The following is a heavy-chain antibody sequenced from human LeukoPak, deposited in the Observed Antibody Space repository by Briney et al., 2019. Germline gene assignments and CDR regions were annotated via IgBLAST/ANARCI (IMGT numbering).Heavy chain of an antibody. J-gene: IGHJ3*02. CDR2: ISTYNGNT. Sequence: ASLKVSCKVSGYTFNNYGVSWVRQALGQGLECMGWISTYNGNTNYAQRLQDRVTITTDTSTSTVYRELRSLRSDDTAMYYCATTGDAFKIWGQGTTVAVSS. V-gene: IGHV1-18*04. CDR1: GYTFNNYG. CDR3: ATTGDAFKI. D-gene: IGHD4-17*01.